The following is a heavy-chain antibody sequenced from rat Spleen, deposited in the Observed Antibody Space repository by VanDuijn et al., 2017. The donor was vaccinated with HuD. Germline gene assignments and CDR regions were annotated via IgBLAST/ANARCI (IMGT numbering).Heavy chain of an antibody. CDR3: AVAGYGY. Sequence: EVQLVESGGGLVQPGRSLKLSCAASGFTFSNYDMAWVRQAPTKGLEWVASITTDGGNAYYRDSVKGRFTISRDNAENTVYLQMNSLRSEDTATYYCAVAGYGYWGQGVMVTVSS. CDR1: GFTFSNYD. J-gene: IGHJ2*01. V-gene: IGHV5S13*01. CDR2: ITTDGGNA. D-gene: IGHD1-7*01.